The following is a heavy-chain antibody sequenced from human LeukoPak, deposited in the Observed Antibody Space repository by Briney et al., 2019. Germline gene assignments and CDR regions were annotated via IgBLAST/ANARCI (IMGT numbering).Heavy chain of an antibody. Sequence: PSETLSLTCTVSVGSISNYYWSWIRQPPGKGLEWIGYIYYSGSTNYNPSLKSRVTISVDTSKNQFSLKLSSVTAADTAVYYCARNLYGDIDYWGQGTLVTVSS. CDR2: IYYSGST. CDR1: VGSISNYY. J-gene: IGHJ4*02. D-gene: IGHD4-17*01. V-gene: IGHV4-59*12. CDR3: ARNLYGDIDY.